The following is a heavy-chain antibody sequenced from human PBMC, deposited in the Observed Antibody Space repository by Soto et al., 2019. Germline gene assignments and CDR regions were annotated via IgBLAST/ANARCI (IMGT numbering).Heavy chain of an antibody. CDR3: AREHDYDDRRFDY. D-gene: IGHD4-17*01. CDR1: GFTFSSYG. V-gene: IGHV3-33*01. J-gene: IGHJ4*02. CDR2: IWYDGSNK. Sequence: QVQLVESGGGVVQPGRSLRLSCAASGFTFSSYGMHWVRQAPGKGLEWVAVIWYDGSNKYYADSVKGRFTISRDNSKNARYLQMNSLRAEDTAVYYCAREHDYDDRRFDYWGQGTLVTVSS.